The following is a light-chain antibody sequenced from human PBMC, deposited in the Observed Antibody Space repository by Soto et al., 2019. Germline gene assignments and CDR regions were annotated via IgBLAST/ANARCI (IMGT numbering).Light chain of an antibody. Sequence: NFMLTQPHSVSESPGKTITISCTRSSGSIASNYVQWYQQRPGSAPTVVIYEDNQRPSWVPDRFSGSIDGASNSASLTISGLKTEDEADYYCQSYDSSTWVFGGGTKLTVL. J-gene: IGLJ3*02. V-gene: IGLV6-57*04. CDR3: QSYDSSTWV. CDR1: SGSIASNY. CDR2: EDN.